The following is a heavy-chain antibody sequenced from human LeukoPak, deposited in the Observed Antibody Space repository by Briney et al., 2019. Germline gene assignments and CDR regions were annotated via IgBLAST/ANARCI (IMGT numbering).Heavy chain of an antibody. Sequence: GGSLRLSCAASGFTFSSYWMSWVRQAPGKGLEWVSGINWNGGSTGYADSVKGRFTISRDNSKNTLYLQMNSLRAEDTAVYYCAKVQDQLLYYYYYMDVWGKGTTVTVSS. V-gene: IGHV3-20*04. CDR1: GFTFSSYW. CDR3: AKVQDQLLYYYYYMDV. J-gene: IGHJ6*03. D-gene: IGHD2-2*01. CDR2: INWNGGST.